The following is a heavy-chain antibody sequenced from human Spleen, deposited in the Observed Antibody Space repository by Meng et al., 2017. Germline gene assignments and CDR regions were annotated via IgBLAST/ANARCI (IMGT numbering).Heavy chain of an antibody. CDR3: ARGPTTMAHDFDY. D-gene: IGHD4-11*01. CDR2: INHSGST. J-gene: IGHJ4*02. CDR1: GGSFSDYY. Sequence: QGQLQRWGAGRLKPSETLSLTCVVSGGSFSDYYWSWIRQPPGKGLEWIGEINHSGSTNYNPSLESRATISVDTSQNNLSLKLSSVTAADSAVYYCARGPTTMAHDFDYWGQGTLVTVSS. V-gene: IGHV4-34*01.